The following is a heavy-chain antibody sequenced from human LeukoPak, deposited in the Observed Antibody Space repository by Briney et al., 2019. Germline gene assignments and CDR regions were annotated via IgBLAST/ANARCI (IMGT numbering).Heavy chain of an antibody. CDR1: GFTFGSPW. CDR2: INSDGSAT. CDR3: ARGTAGYHSSYFDY. D-gene: IGHD3-16*02. Sequence: GGSLRLSCAAPGFTFGSPWMHWVRQAPGKGLVWVSRINSDGSATAYADSVKGRFTISRDNAENTLYLQMNSLRAEDTAVYYCARGTAGYHSSYFDYWGQGTLVTVSS. J-gene: IGHJ4*02. V-gene: IGHV3-74*01.